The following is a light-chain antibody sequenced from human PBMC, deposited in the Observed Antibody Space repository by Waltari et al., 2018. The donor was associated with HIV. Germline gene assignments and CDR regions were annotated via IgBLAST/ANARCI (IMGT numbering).Light chain of an antibody. CDR3: QTCGTGIVV. V-gene: IGLV4-69*01. CDR1: RGHTNEA. CDR2: LSTNGSH. Sequence: QVVLTQSPSASASLGASVKLTCTLSRGHTNEAIPCNPQQPEKGPRYMMRLSTNGSHTKGDVIPDLSSGSSSGAQRYPTISRLQSEDAADYYRQTCGTGIVVFGGGTKLTVL. J-gene: IGLJ2*01.